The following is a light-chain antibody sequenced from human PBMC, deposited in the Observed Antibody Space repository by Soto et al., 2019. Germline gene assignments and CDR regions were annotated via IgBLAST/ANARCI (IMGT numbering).Light chain of an antibody. CDR3: LQYAVSPHT. CDR1: QTVGNNY. CDR2: NPS. J-gene: IGKJ2*01. V-gene: IGKV3-20*01. Sequence: EIVLTQSPGTLSLSPGERATLSCRASQTVGNNYLAWFQQKPGRAPTLLVYNPSTRATGIPDRFSGSGSGTDFTLTISRLEPEDFAVYYCLQYAVSPHTFGQGTRLDIK.